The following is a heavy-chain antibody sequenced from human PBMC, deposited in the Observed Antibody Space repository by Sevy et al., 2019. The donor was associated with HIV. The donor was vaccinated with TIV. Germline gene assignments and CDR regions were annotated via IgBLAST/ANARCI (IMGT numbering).Heavy chain of an antibody. CDR2: ISKSGSTT. J-gene: IGHJ4*02. CDR3: AREENRELGTIPLDS. D-gene: IGHD7-27*01. Sequence: GGFLRLSCAASGFTFSHHNMNWVRQAPGKGLEWISYISKSGSTTYFADSVRGRFTISRDNAKNSLFLEMHSLTDEEPAVYYCAREENRELGTIPLDSWGRGIQVTVSS. V-gene: IGHV3-48*02. CDR1: GFTFSHHN.